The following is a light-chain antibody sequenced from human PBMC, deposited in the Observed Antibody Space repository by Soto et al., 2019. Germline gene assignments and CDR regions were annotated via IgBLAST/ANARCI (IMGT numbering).Light chain of an antibody. J-gene: IGKJ5*01. CDR3: QQYNDRPPIT. CDR1: QSVDNN. V-gene: IGKV3-15*01. Sequence: EIVMTQSPVTLSASQGESATLSCRASQSVDNNVAWYQQKPGQAPRLLIVGSFARATGIPARFSGSGSGSEFTLTISGLQSEDFAVYYCQQYNDRPPITFGQGTRLEIK. CDR2: GSF.